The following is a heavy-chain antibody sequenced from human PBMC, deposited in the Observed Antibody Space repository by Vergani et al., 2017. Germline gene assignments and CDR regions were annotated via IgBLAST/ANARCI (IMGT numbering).Heavy chain of an antibody. CDR1: GGTFSSSA. Sequence: QVQLVQSGAEVKKPGSSVKVSCKASGGTFSSSAISWVRQAPGQGLEWMGGIIPIFGTANYAQKFQGRVTITADESTSTAYMELSSLRSEDTAVYYCARGVCSSTSCLYYYYMDVWGKGTTVTVSS. V-gene: IGHV1-69*01. J-gene: IGHJ6*03. D-gene: IGHD2-2*01. CDR3: ARGVCSSTSCLYYYYMDV. CDR2: IIPIFGTA.